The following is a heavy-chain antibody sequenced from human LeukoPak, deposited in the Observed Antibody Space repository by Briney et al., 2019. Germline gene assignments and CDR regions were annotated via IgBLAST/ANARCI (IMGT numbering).Heavy chain of an antibody. CDR3: AKRSNDVLD. J-gene: IGHJ4*02. Sequence: GGSLRLSSAASEFTFSDYAMNWVRQAQGKGLEWVAFIRYDGSNKYYADSVKGRFTISRDNSKNTLYLQMNSLRAEDTAVYYCAKRSNDVLDWGQGTLVTVSS. D-gene: IGHD2-8*01. CDR1: EFTFSDYA. V-gene: IGHV3-30*02. CDR2: IRYDGSNK.